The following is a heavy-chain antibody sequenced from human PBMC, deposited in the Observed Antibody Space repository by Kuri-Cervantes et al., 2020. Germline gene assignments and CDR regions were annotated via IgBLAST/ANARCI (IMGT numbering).Heavy chain of an antibody. Sequence: ASVKVSCKASGYTFTGYYMHWVRQAPGQGLEWMGWINPNSGGTNYAQKFQGWVTMTRDTSISTAYMELSSLRSEDTAVYYCARDPGYCSSTSCYEDYYYYMDVWGKGTTVTVSS. D-gene: IGHD2-2*03. V-gene: IGHV1-2*04. CDR1: GYTFTGYY. CDR2: INPNSGGT. CDR3: ARDPGYCSSTSCYEDYYYYMDV. J-gene: IGHJ6*03.